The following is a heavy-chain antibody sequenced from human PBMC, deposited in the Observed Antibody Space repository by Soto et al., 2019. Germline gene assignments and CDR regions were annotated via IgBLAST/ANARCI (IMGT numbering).Heavy chain of an antibody. CDR3: ALGYCSGGSCRYYGMDV. J-gene: IGHJ6*02. CDR2: INPNSGGT. CDR1: GYTFTGYY. D-gene: IGHD2-15*01. Sequence: EASVKVSCKASGYTFTGYYMHWVRQAPGQGLEWMGWINPNSGGTNYAQKFQGRVTMTRDTSISTAYMELSRLRSDDTAVYYCALGYCSGGSCRYYGMDVWGQGTTVTVSS. V-gene: IGHV1-2*02.